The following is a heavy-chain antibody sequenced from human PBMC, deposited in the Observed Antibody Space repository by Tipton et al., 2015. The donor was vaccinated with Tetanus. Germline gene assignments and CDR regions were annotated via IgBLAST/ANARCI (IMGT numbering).Heavy chain of an antibody. Sequence: TLSLTCTVSGGSISSGGYYWSWNRHHPGKGLDGSGYIYYSGSTYYNPTLKSRLTISIYTSKNQFCLKLSSATAAATAVYYCARVPQFGGVPAACDIWRQGTMATVSS. CDR3: ARVPQFGGVPAACDI. J-gene: IGHJ3*02. CDR2: IYYSGST. CDR1: GGSISSGGYY. D-gene: IGHD3-10*01. V-gene: IGHV4-31*03.